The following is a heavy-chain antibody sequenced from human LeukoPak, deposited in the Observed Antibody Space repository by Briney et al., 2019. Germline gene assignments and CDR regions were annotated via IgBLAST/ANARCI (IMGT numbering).Heavy chain of an antibody. J-gene: IGHJ4*02. CDR3: ARDGSNPYFDY. CDR1: GFSFTSYW. V-gene: IGHV3-7*01. Sequence: GGPLRLSCAASGFSFTSYWMSWVRQAPGQGLEWVANINRDGSEKYYVDSVKGRFTISRDNGKNSLYLQMNSLRAEDTAVYFCARDGSNPYFDYWGQGSLVTVSS. CDR2: INRDGSEK. D-gene: IGHD6-13*01.